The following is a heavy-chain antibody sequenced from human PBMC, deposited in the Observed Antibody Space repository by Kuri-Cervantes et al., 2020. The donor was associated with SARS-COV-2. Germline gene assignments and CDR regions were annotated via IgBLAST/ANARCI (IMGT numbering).Heavy chain of an antibody. CDR2: IKQDGSEK. V-gene: IGHV3-7*01. J-gene: IGHJ4*02. D-gene: IGHD3-3*01. CDR1: GFTFSSYW. Sequence: GESLKISCAASGFTFSSYWMSWVRQAPGKGLEWVANIKQDGSEKYYVDSVKGRFTISRDNAKNSLYLQMNSLRAEDTAVYYCARGDDITIFGVVIKGGTDYWGQGTLVTVSS. CDR3: ARGDDITIFGVVIKGGTDY.